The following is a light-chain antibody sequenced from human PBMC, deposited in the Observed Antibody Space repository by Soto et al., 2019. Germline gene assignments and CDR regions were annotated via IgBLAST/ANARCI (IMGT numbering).Light chain of an antibody. CDR1: SSNVGGYNY. Sequence: QSALTQPRSVSASPGQSVTISCTGTSSNVGGYNYVSWYQQNPGKAPKLMIYDATKRPSGVPDRFSGSKSGNAASLTISGFQAEDEADYYCCSYAASYTLLFGGGTKLTVL. CDR2: DAT. V-gene: IGLV2-11*01. CDR3: CSYAASYTLL. J-gene: IGLJ2*01.